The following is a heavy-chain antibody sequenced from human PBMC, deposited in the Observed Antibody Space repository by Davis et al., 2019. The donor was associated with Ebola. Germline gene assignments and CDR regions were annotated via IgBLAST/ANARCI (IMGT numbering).Heavy chain of an antibody. Sequence: PGGSLRLSCAASGFNFNSYAMNWVRQAPGKGLEWVSGISGSAGRTDYADSVKGRFTISRDNSKNTLYLQMNSLRAADTALYYCAKSQWSGGSDRFFFPDYWGQGTLVTVSS. V-gene: IGHV3-23*01. CDR2: ISGSAGRT. CDR3: AKSQWSGGSDRFFFPDY. CDR1: GFNFNSYA. D-gene: IGHD3-16*02. J-gene: IGHJ4*02.